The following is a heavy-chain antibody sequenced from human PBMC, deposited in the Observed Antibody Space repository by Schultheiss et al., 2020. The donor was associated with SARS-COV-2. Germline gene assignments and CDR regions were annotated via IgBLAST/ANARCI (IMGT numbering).Heavy chain of an antibody. CDR3: ARGKVAGGLPDH. CDR2: INPSGGST. Sequence: ASVKVSCKASGYTFTGYYMHWVRQAPGQGLEWMGIINPSGGSTSYAQKFQGKVTMTRDTSTSTVYMELRSLRSEDTAVYYCARGKVAGGLPDHWGQGTLVTVSS. V-gene: IGHV1-46*01. D-gene: IGHD6-13*01. J-gene: IGHJ4*02. CDR1: GYTFTGYY.